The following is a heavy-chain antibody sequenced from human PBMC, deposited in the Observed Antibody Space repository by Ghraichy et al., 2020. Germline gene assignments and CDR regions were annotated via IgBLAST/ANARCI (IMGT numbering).Heavy chain of an antibody. CDR2: IKEDGSEK. CDR1: GFTFSSYW. J-gene: IGHJ4*02. D-gene: IGHD1-14*01. CDR3: ARAHLTPNY. V-gene: IGHV3-7*03. Sequence: LSLTCAASGFTFSSYWMSWVRQAPGKGLEWVANIKEDGSEKYYVDSVKGRFTISRDNAKNSLYLQMNSLRAEDTAVYYCARAHLTPNYWGQGTLVTVSS.